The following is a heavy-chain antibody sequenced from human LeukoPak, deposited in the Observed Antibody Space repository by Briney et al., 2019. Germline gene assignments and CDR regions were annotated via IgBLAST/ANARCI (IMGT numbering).Heavy chain of an antibody. Sequence: SETLSLTCTVSGGSISSDYWSWIRQPAGKGLEWIGRMYTSGNTNYNPSLKSRVTMSVDTSKNQFSLKLTSVTAADTAVYYCARRWASWPNFDYWGQGTLVTVSS. D-gene: IGHD2-2*01. V-gene: IGHV4-4*07. CDR3: ARRWASWPNFDY. J-gene: IGHJ4*02. CDR2: MYTSGNT. CDR1: GGSISSDY.